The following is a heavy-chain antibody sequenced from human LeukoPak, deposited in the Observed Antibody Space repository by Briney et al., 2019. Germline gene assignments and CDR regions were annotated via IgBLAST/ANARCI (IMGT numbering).Heavy chain of an antibody. Sequence: SETLSLTCTVSGYSISSGYYWGWIRQPPGKGLEWIGNIYHSGSTYYNPSLKSRVTISVDTSKNQFSLKLSSVTAADTAVYYCARVTGYYYYGSGSYQYYFDYWGQGTLVTVSS. D-gene: IGHD3-10*01. V-gene: IGHV4-38-2*02. CDR2: IYHSGST. CDR1: GYSISSGYY. J-gene: IGHJ4*02. CDR3: ARVTGYYYYGSGSYQYYFDY.